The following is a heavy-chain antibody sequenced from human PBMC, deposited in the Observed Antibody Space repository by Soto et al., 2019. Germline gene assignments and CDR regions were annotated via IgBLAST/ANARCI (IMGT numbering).Heavy chain of an antibody. J-gene: IGHJ4*02. D-gene: IGHD3-22*01. CDR2: IKSDGSGA. CDR1: GFTFSSYW. Sequence: PGGSLRLSCAASGFTFSSYWMHWVRQAPGKGLVWVSRIKSDGSGAIYADSVKGRFTVSRGNAKNTLYLLMNSLSTEDTAVYYCARGDVDYHDGNSYVGWHWGQGTRVPVSS. V-gene: IGHV3-74*01. CDR3: ARGDVDYHDGNSYVGWH.